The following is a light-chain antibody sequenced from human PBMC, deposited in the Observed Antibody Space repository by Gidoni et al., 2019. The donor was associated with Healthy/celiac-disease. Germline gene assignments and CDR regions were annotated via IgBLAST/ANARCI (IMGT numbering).Light chain of an antibody. V-gene: IGKV4-1*01. J-gene: IGKJ1*01. CDR1: QNVLYNSNNKNY. CDR2: WAS. Sequence: IVMTQSPDSLAVSLCGRATINCKSSQNVLYNSNNKNYLAWYQQKAGQPPKLLIYWASTRESGVPDRFSGSGSGTDFTLTISSLQAEDVAVYYCHQFYSTPWTFGQGTKVEIK. CDR3: HQFYSTPWT.